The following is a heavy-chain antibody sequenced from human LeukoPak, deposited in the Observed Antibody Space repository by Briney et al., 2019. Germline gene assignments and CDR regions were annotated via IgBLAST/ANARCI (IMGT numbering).Heavy chain of an antibody. V-gene: IGHV3-30*02. Sequence: GGSLRLSCAASGFNFNHYIMHWVRQTPGKGLEWLAVIWYDGNNKYNTDAVKGRFTISRDNSRNTVDLQMNSLRPEDTAVYYCAKGGGPKLTDAFDIWGQGTVVTVSA. CDR3: AKGGGPKLTDAFDI. CDR1: GFNFNHYI. CDR2: IWYDGNNK. J-gene: IGHJ3*02. D-gene: IGHD1-1*01.